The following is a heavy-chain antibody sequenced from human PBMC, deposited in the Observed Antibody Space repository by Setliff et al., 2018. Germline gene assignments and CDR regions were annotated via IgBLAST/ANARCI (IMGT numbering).Heavy chain of an antibody. V-gene: IGHV4-61*09. Sequence: PSETLSLTCSVSGGSISSGSYYWTWIRQPAGKGLEWIGHIYTSGTTKYNPSLKSRVTISVDASKNQFFLKLTSVTAADTAVYYCARSNMGNYYDSGGYYYYYYTDVWGKGTTVTVSS. D-gene: IGHD3-10*01. J-gene: IGHJ6*03. CDR3: ARSNMGNYYDSGGYYYYYYTDV. CDR2: IYTSGTT. CDR1: GGSISSGSYY.